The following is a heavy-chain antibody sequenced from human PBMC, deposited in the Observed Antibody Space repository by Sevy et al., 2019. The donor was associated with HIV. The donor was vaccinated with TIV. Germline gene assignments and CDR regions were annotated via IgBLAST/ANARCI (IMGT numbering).Heavy chain of an antibody. CDR3: ARDGAGLRLGELSLYHSYFDY. D-gene: IGHD3-16*02. CDR1: GFTFSSYA. CDR2: ISYDGSNK. J-gene: IGHJ4*02. V-gene: IGHV3-30-3*01. Sequence: GGSLRLSCAASGFTFSSYAMHWVRQAPGKGLEWVAVISYDGSNKYYADSVKGRFTISRDNSKNTLYLQTNSLRAEDTAVYYCARDGAGLRLGELSLYHSYFDYWGQGTLVTVSS.